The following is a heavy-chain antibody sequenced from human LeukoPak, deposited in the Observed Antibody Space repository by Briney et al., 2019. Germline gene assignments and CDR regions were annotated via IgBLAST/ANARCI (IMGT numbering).Heavy chain of an antibody. CDR1: GGSISSDY. Sequence: SETLSLTCTVSGGSISSDYWSWIRQPPGKGLEWIGYIYYSGSTNYNPSLKSRVTISVDTSKNQFSLKLSSVTAADTAVYYCARDGGYGGNFDYWGQGTLVTVSS. J-gene: IGHJ4*02. D-gene: IGHD4-23*01. CDR2: IYYSGST. V-gene: IGHV4-59*01. CDR3: ARDGGYGGNFDY.